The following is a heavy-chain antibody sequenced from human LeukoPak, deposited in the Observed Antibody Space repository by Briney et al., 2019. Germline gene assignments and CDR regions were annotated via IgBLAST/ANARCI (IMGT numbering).Heavy chain of an antibody. CDR3: ARDRGDESYFDY. J-gene: IGHJ4*02. D-gene: IGHD3-10*01. Sequence: ASVKVSCKASGYTFTSYGISWVRQAPGQGLEWMGGIIPIFGTANYAQKFQGRVTITTDESTSTAYMELSSLRSEDTAVYYCARDRGDESYFDYWGQGTLVTVSS. CDR1: GYTFTSYG. V-gene: IGHV1-69*05. CDR2: IIPIFGTA.